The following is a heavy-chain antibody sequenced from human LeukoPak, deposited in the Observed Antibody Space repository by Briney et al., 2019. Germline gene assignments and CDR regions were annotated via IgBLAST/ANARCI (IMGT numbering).Heavy chain of an antibody. J-gene: IGHJ6*02. Sequence: SETLSLTCTVSGGSISSGGYYWSWIRQHPGKGLEWFGYIYYSGSTYYNPSLKSRVTISVDTSKNQFSLKLSSVTAADTAVFYCARVDIRSGGNYGMDVWGQGTTVIVSS. V-gene: IGHV4-31*03. CDR3: ARVDIRSGGNYGMDV. CDR1: GGSISSGGYY. D-gene: IGHD2-15*01. CDR2: IYYSGST.